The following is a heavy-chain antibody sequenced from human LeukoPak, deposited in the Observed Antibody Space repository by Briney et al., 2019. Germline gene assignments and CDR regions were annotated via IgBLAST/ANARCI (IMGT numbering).Heavy chain of an antibody. CDR2: INPNSGGT. CDR3: ARDFKKGGYSYGYSFTNWVDP. J-gene: IGHJ5*02. V-gene: IGHV1-2*02. D-gene: IGHD5-18*01. Sequence: ASVKVSCKASGYTFTGYYMHWVRQAPGQGLEWMGWINPNSGGTNYAQKFQGRVTMTRDTSISTAYMELSRLRSDDTAVYYCARDFKKGGYSYGYSFTNWVDPWGQATPVTVSS. CDR1: GYTFTGYY.